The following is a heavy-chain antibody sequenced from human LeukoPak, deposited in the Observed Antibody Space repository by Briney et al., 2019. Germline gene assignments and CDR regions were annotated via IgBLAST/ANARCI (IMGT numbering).Heavy chain of an antibody. V-gene: IGHV3-30*02. CDR3: AKDLGDSGPTPDSDY. D-gene: IGHD1-26*01. Sequence: GGSLRLPCAASGFTFSSYAMHWVRQAPGKGLEWVAFIRYDGRNKYYADSVKGRFTISRDNSKNTLYLQMNSLRAEDTSVYYCAKDLGDSGPTPDSDYWGQGTLVTVSS. J-gene: IGHJ4*02. CDR1: GFTFSSYA. CDR2: IRYDGRNK.